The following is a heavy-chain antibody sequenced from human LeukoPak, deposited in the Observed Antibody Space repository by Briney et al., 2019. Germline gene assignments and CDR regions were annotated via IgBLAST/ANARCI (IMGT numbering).Heavy chain of an antibody. Sequence: GGSPRLSCAASGFTFSSYAMSWVRQAPGKGLEWVSAISGSGGSTYYADSVKGRFTVSRDNSKNTLYLQMNSLRAEDTAVYYCAKARFYDYVWGSLDDAFDIWGQGTMVTVSS. V-gene: IGHV3-23*01. J-gene: IGHJ3*02. D-gene: IGHD3-16*01. CDR1: GFTFSSYA. CDR3: AKARFYDYVWGSLDDAFDI. CDR2: ISGSGGST.